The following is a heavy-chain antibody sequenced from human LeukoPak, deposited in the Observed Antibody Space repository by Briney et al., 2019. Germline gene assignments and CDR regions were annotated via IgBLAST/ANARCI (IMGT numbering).Heavy chain of an antibody. V-gene: IGHV4-30-4*08. CDR1: GGSISSGDYY. CDR2: IYYSGST. D-gene: IGHD2-15*01. CDR3: ARPLRYCSGGSCYPGWFDP. Sequence: SETLSLTCTVSGGSISSGDYYWSWIRQPPGRGLKWIGYIYYSGSTSYNPSLKSRVTILVDTSKNQFSLKLSSMTAADTAVYYCARPLRYCSGGSCYPGWFDPWGQGTLVTVSS. J-gene: IGHJ5*02.